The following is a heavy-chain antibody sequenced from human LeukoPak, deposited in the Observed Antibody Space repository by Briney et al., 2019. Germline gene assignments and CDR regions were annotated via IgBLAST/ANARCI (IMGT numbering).Heavy chain of an antibody. CDR3: ARAMSTWGGVRNYFDS. CDR1: GFTFSSYA. Sequence: GGSLRLSCAASGFTFSSYAMSWVRQAPGKGLEWVSAISGSGGSTYYADSVKGRFTISRDNSKNTLYLQMNSLRAEDTAVYYCARAMSTWGGVRNYFDSWGRGALVTVSS. V-gene: IGHV3-23*01. CDR2: ISGSGGST. J-gene: IGHJ4*02. D-gene: IGHD3-16*01.